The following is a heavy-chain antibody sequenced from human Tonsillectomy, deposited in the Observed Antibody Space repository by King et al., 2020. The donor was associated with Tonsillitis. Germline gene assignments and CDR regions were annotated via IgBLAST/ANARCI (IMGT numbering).Heavy chain of an antibody. D-gene: IGHD3-3*01. CDR3: AGDIAEDFRPYFDFCTGYYTV. Sequence: VQLVESGAEVKKPGASVKVSCKASGYTFTGYYMHWVRQAPGQGLEWMGWINPNSGGTNYAQKFQGRVTMTRDTSISTAYMQLSSLGSDDTAVYDCAGDIAEDFRPYFDFCTGYYTVWGQGTLVTVSS. CDR1: GYTFTGYY. V-gene: IGHV1-2*02. J-gene: IGHJ4*02. CDR2: INPNSGGT.